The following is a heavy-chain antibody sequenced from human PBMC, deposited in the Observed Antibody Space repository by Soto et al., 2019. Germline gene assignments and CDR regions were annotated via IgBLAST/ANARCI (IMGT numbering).Heavy chain of an antibody. D-gene: IGHD3-16*02. CDR3: VRERRKSLRDWFDT. CDR1: GASISGFY. V-gene: IGHV4-4*07. CDR2: IYATGTT. Sequence: PSETLSLTCTVSGASISGFYWSWIRKSAGKGLEWIGRIYATGTTDYNPSLKSRVMMSVDTSKKQFSLKVRPVTAADTAVYYCVRERRKSLRDWFDTWGQG. J-gene: IGHJ5*02.